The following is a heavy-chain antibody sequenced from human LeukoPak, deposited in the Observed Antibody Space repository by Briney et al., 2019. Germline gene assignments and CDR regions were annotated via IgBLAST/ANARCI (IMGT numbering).Heavy chain of an antibody. CDR2: ITSSGGST. D-gene: IGHD6-19*01. V-gene: IGHV3-23*01. CDR1: GFTFSDYY. J-gene: IGHJ4*02. Sequence: GGSLRLSCAASGFTFSDYYMSWVRQAPGMRLEWVSTITSSGGSTFYADSVKGHFTISRDNSRNTLFLQMSNLRAEDTALYYCAKDLGPTYGIGWPNFDYWGQGTLVTVSS. CDR3: AKDLGPTYGIGWPNFDY.